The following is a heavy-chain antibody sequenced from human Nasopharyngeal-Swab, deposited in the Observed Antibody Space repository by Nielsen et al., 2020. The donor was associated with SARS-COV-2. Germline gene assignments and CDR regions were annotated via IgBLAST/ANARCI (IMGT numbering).Heavy chain of an antibody. D-gene: IGHD2-2*01. CDR2: VSHGGGT. J-gene: IGHJ6*03. Sequence: SETLSLTCAVYGGSFSGHQWSWVRQPPGKGLEWIGEVSHGGGTNYNPSLKSRITIPVATSKHQFSLKLSSVTAADTAVYYCARGGAGVVPPPGLGLGPYYSYYYMDVWGKGTTVTVSS. CDR1: GGSFSGHQ. CDR3: ARGGAGVVPPPGLGLGPYYSYYYMDV. V-gene: IGHV4-34*01.